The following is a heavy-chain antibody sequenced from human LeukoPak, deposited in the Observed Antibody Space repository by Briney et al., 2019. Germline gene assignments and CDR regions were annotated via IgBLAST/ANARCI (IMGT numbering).Heavy chain of an antibody. CDR1: GFTFTSSA. J-gene: IGHJ3*02. CDR3: AAGSYYDSSGYDAFDM. V-gene: IGHV1-58*02. D-gene: IGHD3-22*01. Sequence: SVKVSCKASGFTFTSSAMQWVRQARGQRLEWIGWIVVGSGNTNYAQKFQERVTITRDMSTSTAYMELSSLRSEDTAVYYCAAGSYYDSSGYDAFDMWGQGTMVTVSS. CDR2: IVVGSGNT.